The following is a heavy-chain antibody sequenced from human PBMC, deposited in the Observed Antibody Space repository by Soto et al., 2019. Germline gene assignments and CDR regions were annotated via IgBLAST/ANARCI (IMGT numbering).Heavy chain of an antibody. CDR2: TYYSGST. Sequence: SETLSLTCTVSGGSISSYYWSWIRQPPGKGLEWIGYTYYSGSTNYNPSLKSRVTISVDTSKNQFSLKLSSVTAADTAVYYCARARALRDTDAFDIWGQGTMVTVSS. D-gene: IGHD5-18*01. J-gene: IGHJ3*02. V-gene: IGHV4-59*01. CDR3: ARARALRDTDAFDI. CDR1: GGSISSYY.